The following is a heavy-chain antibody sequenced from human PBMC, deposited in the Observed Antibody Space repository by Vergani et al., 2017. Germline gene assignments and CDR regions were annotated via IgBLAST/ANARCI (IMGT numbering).Heavy chain of an antibody. CDR2: IYHSGST. CDR1: GYSIRNGYY. Sequence: QVQLQESGPGLVEPSETLSLTCAVSGYSIRNGYYWGWIRQPPGKGLEWIGSIYHSGSTHYNPSLKSRVTISVDTSKNDFSLKVTSVTAADTAVYYCARASIAAAGGDFDYWGQGTLVTVSS. V-gene: IGHV4-38-2*01. D-gene: IGHD6-13*01. J-gene: IGHJ4*02. CDR3: ARASIAAAGGDFDY.